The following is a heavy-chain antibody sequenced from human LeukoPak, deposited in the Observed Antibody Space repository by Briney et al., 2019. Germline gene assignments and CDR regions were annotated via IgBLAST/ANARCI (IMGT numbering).Heavy chain of an antibody. Sequence: GGSLRLSCAASGFTFTTYSMNWVRQAPGKGPEWVSSISSTSSYVYYADSVRGRFTISRDNAKNTLNLLMNSLRVEDTAMYHCARDRGNIVVAPNAIRGWFDPWGQGTLVTVSS. J-gene: IGHJ5*02. CDR3: ARDRGNIVVAPNAIRGWFDP. V-gene: IGHV3-21*01. CDR1: GFTFTTYS. CDR2: ISSTSSYV. D-gene: IGHD2-2*02.